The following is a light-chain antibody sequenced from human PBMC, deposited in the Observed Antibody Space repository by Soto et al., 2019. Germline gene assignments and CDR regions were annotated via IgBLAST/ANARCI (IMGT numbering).Light chain of an antibody. CDR2: AAF. Sequence: DVQMTQSPSSVSASVGDRVTLTCRAIQVISNSLAWYQQKPGKAPRLLIYAAFNLQGGVPSRFSGSGSGTDFFLTISSLQPEDFATYYCQQAYIFPFSFGGGTKVDIK. CDR3: QQAYIFPFS. CDR1: QVISNS. J-gene: IGKJ4*01. V-gene: IGKV1-12*02.